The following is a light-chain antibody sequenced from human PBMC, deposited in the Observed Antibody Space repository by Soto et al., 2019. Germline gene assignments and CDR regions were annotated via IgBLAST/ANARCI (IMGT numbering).Light chain of an antibody. CDR1: SSDVGSYNL. V-gene: IGLV2-23*01. CDR2: EGS. CDR3: CSYAGSSTFVV. J-gene: IGLJ2*01. Sequence: QSVLTQPASVSGSPGQSITISCTGTSSDVGSYNLVSLYQQHPGKAPKLMIYEGSKRPSGVSNRFSGSKSGNTASLTISGLQAEDEADYYCCSYAGSSTFVVFGGGTKVTVL.